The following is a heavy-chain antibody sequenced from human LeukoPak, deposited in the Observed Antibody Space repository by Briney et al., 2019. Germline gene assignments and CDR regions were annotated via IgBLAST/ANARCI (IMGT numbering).Heavy chain of an antibody. CDR1: GGSVSSGSYY. D-gene: IGHD4-11*01. J-gene: IGHJ4*02. CDR2: IYYSGST. V-gene: IGHV4-61*01. CDR3: ARGYSNYFDY. Sequence: NPSETLSLTCTVSGGSVSSGSYYWSWIRQPPGKGLEWIGYIYYSGSTYYNPSLKSRVTISVDTSKNQFSLKLSSVTAADTAVYYCARGYSNYFDYWGQGTLVTVSS.